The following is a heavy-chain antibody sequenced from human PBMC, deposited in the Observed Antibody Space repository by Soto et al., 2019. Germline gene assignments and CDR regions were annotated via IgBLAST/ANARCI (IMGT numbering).Heavy chain of an antibody. J-gene: IGHJ4*02. CDR1: GGSISSYY. Sequence: LSLTCTVSGGSISSYYWSWIRQPPGKGLEWIGYIYYSGSTNYNPSLKSRVTISVDTSKNQFSLKLSSVTAADTAVYYCARDIGGYDYWGKGTLVTVSS. CDR2: IYYSGST. V-gene: IGHV4-59*01. D-gene: IGHD5-12*01. CDR3: ARDIGGYDY.